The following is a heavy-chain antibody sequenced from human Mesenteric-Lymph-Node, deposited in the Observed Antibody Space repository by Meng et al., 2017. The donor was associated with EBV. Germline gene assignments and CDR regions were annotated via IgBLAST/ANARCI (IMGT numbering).Heavy chain of an antibody. CDR2: INHRGET. CDR3: ARDQGGF. J-gene: IGHJ4*02. V-gene: IGHV4-34*02. Sequence: QLQLQQCGDGLLKPSETLSLTCVVYVGTFSDWSWSWFRQIPEKGLEWIGEINHRGETNYSPSLKSRLTLSVDTSKNHFSQRLTSVTAADIAVYYCARDQGGFWGQGTLVTVSS. D-gene: IGHD3-16*01. CDR1: VGTFSDWS.